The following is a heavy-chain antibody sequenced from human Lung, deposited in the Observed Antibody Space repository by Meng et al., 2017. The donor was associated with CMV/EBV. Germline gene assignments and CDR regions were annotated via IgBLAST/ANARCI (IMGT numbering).Heavy chain of an antibody. D-gene: IGHD1-26*01. CDR1: GFTFSDFY. CDR3: TRGYSGIDIYAFDI. V-gene: IGHV3-11*04. CDR2: ITASGDIT. J-gene: IGHJ3*02. Sequence: SCTASGFTFSDFYMTWIRQTPGKGLEWVSYITASGDITYDADSVKGRFTISRDNTKNSLYLQMRSLRAEDTGFYYCTRGYSGIDIYAFDIWGQGTLVTVSS.